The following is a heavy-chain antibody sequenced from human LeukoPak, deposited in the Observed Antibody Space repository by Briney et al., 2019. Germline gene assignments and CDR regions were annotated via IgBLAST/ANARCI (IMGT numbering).Heavy chain of an antibody. CDR2: INPHSGVT. CDR1: GYTFTGYY. V-gene: IGHV1-2*02. D-gene: IGHD1-26*01. Sequence: ASVRVSSTASGYTFTGYYLHWVRQAPGHGLEWTGWINPHSGVTTFPQKLQGRVTMTMDTSISTTYMELNRLRSDDTAVYYCARDQVAATSAHNFDYWGQGTPVTVSA. J-gene: IGHJ4*02. CDR3: ARDQVAATSAHNFDY.